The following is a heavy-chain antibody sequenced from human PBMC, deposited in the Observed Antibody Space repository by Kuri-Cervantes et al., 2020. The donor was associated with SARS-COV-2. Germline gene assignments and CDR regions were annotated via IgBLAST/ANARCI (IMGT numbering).Heavy chain of an antibody. D-gene: IGHD2-21*01. CDR1: GYTFSSYA. V-gene: IGHV3-30*09. J-gene: IGHJ4*02. Sequence: GESLKISCAASGYTFSSYAMHWARLAPGKGLEWVAVISNDGSKKHYADSVKGRFAISRDNSKNTLYLQMNSLRVEDTAMYYCARDRVGVQDYWGQGTLVTVSS. CDR2: ISNDGSKK. CDR3: ARDRVGVQDY.